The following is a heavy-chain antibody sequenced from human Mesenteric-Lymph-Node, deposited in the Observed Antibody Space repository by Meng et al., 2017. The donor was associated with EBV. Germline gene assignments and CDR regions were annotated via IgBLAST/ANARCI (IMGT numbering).Heavy chain of an antibody. Sequence: QGQFVQSGAVVKKPGSSVKVSCKASGYTFTGYYMHWLRQAPGQGLEWMGWFNPGSDYTIYSPRFQGRVTISRDTSVTTGYMELTSLRSEDTAVYYCARDNHGDYGEGFDHWGQGTLVTVSS. D-gene: IGHD4-17*01. CDR3: ARDNHGDYGEGFDH. J-gene: IGHJ4*02. V-gene: IGHV1-3*01. CDR1: GYTFTGYY. CDR2: FNPGSDYT.